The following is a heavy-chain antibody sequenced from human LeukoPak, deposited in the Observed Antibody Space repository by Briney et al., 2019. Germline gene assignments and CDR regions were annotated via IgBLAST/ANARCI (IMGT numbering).Heavy chain of an antibody. V-gene: IGHV4-59*01. CDR3: ATDLDNGSTPISYFDL. CDR1: GVSISSYY. D-gene: IGHD2-2*01. J-gene: IGHJ2*01. CDR2: IYYRGST. Sequence: SETLSLTCTVSGVSISSYYWTWIRQPPGKGLEWIGYIYYRGSTNYNPSLKSRVTISVDTSKNQFSLKLISVTAAETGLYYCATDLDNGSTPISYFDLWSRGTLVTVSS.